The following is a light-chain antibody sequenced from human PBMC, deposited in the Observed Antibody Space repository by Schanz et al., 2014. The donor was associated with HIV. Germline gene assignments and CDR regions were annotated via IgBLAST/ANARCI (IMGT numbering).Light chain of an antibody. V-gene: IGKV1-5*03. CDR1: QSISEW. J-gene: IGKJ2*01. Sequence: DIQMTQSPSTLSASVGDRITISCRVSQSISEWLAWYQQRPGQAPNLLISEASTLESGVPSRFSGTGSGTEFTLTISSLQPEDFATYYCQQYNDRSYTFGQGTKLEIK. CDR3: QQYNDRSYT. CDR2: EAS.